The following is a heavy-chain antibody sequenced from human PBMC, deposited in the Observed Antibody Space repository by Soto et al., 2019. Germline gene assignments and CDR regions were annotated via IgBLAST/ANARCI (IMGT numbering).Heavy chain of an antibody. Sequence: SETLSLTCTVSGGSISSSSYYWGWIRQPPGKGLEWIGSIYYSGSTNNNPSLKSRVTKSEDTSKNQFSLKLSSVTAADTAVYYCARQAKITMVRGVTDYWGQGTLVTVSS. CDR2: IYYSGST. V-gene: IGHV4-39*01. CDR3: ARQAKITMVRGVTDY. D-gene: IGHD3-10*01. J-gene: IGHJ4*02. CDR1: GGSISSSSYY.